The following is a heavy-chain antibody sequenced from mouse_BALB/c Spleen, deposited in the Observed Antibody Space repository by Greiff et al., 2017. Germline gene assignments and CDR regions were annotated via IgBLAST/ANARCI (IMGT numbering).Heavy chain of an antibody. V-gene: IGHV14-3*02. Sequence: VQLQQSGAELVKPGASVKLSCTASGFNITDTYMHWVKQRPEQGLEWIGRIDPANGNTKYDPKFQGKATITADTSSNTVYLQLSSLTSEDTAVYYCARPPGYYNYGWFAYWGQGTLVTVSA. J-gene: IGHJ3*01. D-gene: IGHD2-4*01. CDR2: IDPANGNT. CDR3: ARPPGYYNYGWFAY. CDR1: GFNITDTY.